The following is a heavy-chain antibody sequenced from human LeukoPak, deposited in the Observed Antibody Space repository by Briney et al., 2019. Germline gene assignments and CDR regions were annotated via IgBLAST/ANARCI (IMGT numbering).Heavy chain of an antibody. V-gene: IGHV3-48*01. J-gene: IGHJ6*03. Sequence: GGSLRLSCAASGFTFSSYSMNWVRQAPGKGLEWVSYISSSSSTIYYADSVKGRFTISRDNAKNSLYLQMNSLRAEDTAVYYCARDAGYCSGGSCYGHYYYYYYMDVWGKGTTVTVSS. CDR3: ARDAGYCSGGSCYGHYYYYYYMDV. CDR1: GFTFSSYS. D-gene: IGHD2-15*01. CDR2: ISSSSSTI.